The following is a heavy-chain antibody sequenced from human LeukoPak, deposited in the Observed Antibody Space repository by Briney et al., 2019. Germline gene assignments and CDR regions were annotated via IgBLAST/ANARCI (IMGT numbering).Heavy chain of an antibody. Sequence: SQTLSLTCAISGDSVSSNSAAWNWIRQSPSRGLEWLGRTYYRSKWYNDYAVSVKSRITINPDTSKNQFFLQLNSVTPEDTAVYYCAREYQLLRFHYYYYYMDVWGKGTTVTISS. CDR2: TYYRSKWYN. D-gene: IGHD2-2*01. V-gene: IGHV6-1*01. CDR1: GDSVSSNSAA. CDR3: AREYQLLRFHYYYYYMDV. J-gene: IGHJ6*03.